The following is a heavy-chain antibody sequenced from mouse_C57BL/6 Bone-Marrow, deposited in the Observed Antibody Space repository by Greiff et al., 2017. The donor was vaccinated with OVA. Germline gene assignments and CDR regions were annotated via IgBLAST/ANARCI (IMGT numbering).Heavy chain of an antibody. D-gene: IGHD2-4*01. CDR2: ISNGGGST. Sequence: EVMLVESGGGLVQPGGSLKLSCAASGFTFSDYYMYWVRQTPEKRLEWVAYISNGGGSTYYPDTVKGRFTISRDNAKNTLYLQMSRLKSEDTAMYYCARHGDYDYFYFDYWGQGTTLTVSS. J-gene: IGHJ2*01. V-gene: IGHV5-12*01. CDR3: ARHGDYDYFYFDY. CDR1: GFTFSDYY.